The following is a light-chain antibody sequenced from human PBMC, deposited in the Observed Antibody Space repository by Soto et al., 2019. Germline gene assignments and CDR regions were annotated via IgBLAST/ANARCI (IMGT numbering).Light chain of an antibody. CDR2: DAS. CDR3: QQRSSWPPT. Sequence: ETVLTQSPATLSLSPGERATLSCRASQSVSTYLAWYQQKPGQTPRLLIYDASNRATGIPARFSGSGSGTDFTLTISSLEPEDFAVYYCQQRSSWPPTFGQGTRLEIK. CDR1: QSVSTY. V-gene: IGKV3-11*01. J-gene: IGKJ5*01.